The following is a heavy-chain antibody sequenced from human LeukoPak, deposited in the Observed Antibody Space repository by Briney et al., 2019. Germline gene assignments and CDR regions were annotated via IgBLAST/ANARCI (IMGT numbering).Heavy chain of an antibody. CDR3: ARDFTYSSGGIYYDRFDY. CDR1: GFTFSSYS. D-gene: IGHD2-15*01. J-gene: IGHJ4*02. CDR2: ISSSSGSI. Sequence: GGSLRLSCAASGFTFSSYSMNWVRQAPGKGLEWVSFISSSSGSIYYADSVRGRFTISRDNAKNSLYLQMNSLRAEDTAVHYCARDFTYSSGGIYYDRFDYWGQGTLVTVSS. V-gene: IGHV3-48*04.